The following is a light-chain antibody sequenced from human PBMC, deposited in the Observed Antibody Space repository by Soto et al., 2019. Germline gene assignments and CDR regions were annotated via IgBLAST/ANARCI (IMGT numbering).Light chain of an antibody. CDR3: QQYYSNPRT. CDR1: QSVLKSPNNKNY. CDR2: WAS. Sequence: DIVMTQSPDSLAVSLGDRSTINCNSSQSVLKSPNNKNYLTWYQQKPGQPPKVIIYWASTRESGVPDRFSGSGSGTDFTPTISSLQAEDVAVYFCQQYYSNPRTFGQGTKVDIK. V-gene: IGKV4-1*01. J-gene: IGKJ1*01.